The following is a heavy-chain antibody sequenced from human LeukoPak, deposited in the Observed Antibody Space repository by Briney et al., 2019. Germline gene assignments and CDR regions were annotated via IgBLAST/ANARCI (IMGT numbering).Heavy chain of an antibody. J-gene: IGHJ1*01. Sequence: GGSLRLSCAASGFTVSSNYMSWVRQAPGKGLEWVSVIDSGGSTYYADSVKGRFTISRDNSKNTLYLQMNSLRAEDTAVYYCARVSSSGWYVGYFQHWGQGTLVTVSS. CDR1: GFTVSSNY. V-gene: IGHV3-53*01. D-gene: IGHD6-19*01. CDR2: IDSGGST. CDR3: ARVSSSGWYVGYFQH.